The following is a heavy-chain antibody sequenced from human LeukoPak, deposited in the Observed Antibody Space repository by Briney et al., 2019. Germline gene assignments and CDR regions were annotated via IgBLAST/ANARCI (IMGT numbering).Heavy chain of an antibody. CDR2: ISWNSGSI. D-gene: IGHD3-10*01. Sequence: GGSLRLSCAASGFTFDDYAMHWVRQAPGKGLEWVSGISWNSGSIGYADSVKGRFTISRDNAKNSLCLQMNSLRAEDMALYYCAKSSGSGSSLDAFDIWGQGTMVTVSS. V-gene: IGHV3-9*03. CDR3: AKSSGSGSSLDAFDI. J-gene: IGHJ3*02. CDR1: GFTFDDYA.